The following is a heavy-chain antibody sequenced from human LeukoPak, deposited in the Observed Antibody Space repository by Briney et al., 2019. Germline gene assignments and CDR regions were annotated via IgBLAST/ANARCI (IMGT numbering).Heavy chain of an antibody. J-gene: IGHJ4*02. D-gene: IGHD3-10*01. CDR2: ISSSSSTI. CDR3: ARANLGGSGPKIRRNFDY. CDR1: GFTFSSYS. V-gene: IGHV3-48*04. Sequence: PGGSLRLSCAASGFTFSSYSMNWVRQAPGKGLEWVSYISSSSSTIYYADSVKGRFTISRDNAKNSLYLQMNSLRAEDTAVYYCARANLGGSGPKIRRNFDYWGQGTLVTVSS.